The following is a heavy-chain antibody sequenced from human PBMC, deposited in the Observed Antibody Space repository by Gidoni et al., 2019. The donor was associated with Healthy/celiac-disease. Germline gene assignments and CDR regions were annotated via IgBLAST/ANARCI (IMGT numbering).Heavy chain of an antibody. CDR3: AAPFGDYYYYYGMDV. Sequence: QMQLVQSGPEVKKPGTSVKVSCKASGFTFTSSAVQWVRQARGQRLEWIGWIVVGSGNTNYAQKFQERVTITRDMSTSTAYMELSSLRSEDTAVYYCAAPFGDYYYYYGMDVWGQGTTVTVSS. D-gene: IGHD3-10*01. J-gene: IGHJ6*02. CDR2: IVVGSGNT. V-gene: IGHV1-58*01. CDR1: GFTFTSSA.